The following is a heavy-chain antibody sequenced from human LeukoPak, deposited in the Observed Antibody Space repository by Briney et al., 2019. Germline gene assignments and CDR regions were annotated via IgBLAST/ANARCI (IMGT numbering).Heavy chain of an antibody. V-gene: IGHV3-66*01. CDR2: IYSGGST. Sequence: GGSLRLSCAASGFTVSSNYMSWVRQAPGKGLEWVSVIYSGGSTYYADSVKGRFTISRDNSKNTLYLQMNSLRAEDTAVYYCARDLGYGDYSSSDYWGQGTLVTVSS. CDR1: GFTVSSNY. CDR3: ARDLGYGDYSSSDY. D-gene: IGHD4-17*01. J-gene: IGHJ4*02.